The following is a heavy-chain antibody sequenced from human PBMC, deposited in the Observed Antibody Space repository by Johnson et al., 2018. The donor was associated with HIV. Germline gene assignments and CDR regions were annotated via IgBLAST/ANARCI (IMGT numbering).Heavy chain of an antibody. CDR1: GFTFSSYG. CDR2: IWYDGSNR. V-gene: IGHV3-30*19. D-gene: IGHD2-2*02. J-gene: IGHJ3*02. CDR3: ATIWPGNFAFDI. Sequence: QMQLVESGGGVVQPGRSLRLSCAASGFTFSSYGMHWVRQAPGKGLEWVAVIWYDGSNRNYADSVKGRFSISRDNSKNTVYLQMHSLRPEDTAVYYCATIWPGNFAFDIWGQGTVVTVSS.